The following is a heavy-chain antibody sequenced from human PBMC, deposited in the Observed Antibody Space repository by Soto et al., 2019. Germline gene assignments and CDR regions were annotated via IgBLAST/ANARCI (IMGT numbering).Heavy chain of an antibody. J-gene: IGHJ5*02. CDR2: IYHSGST. V-gene: IGHV4-4*02. CDR1: GGSISSSNW. D-gene: IGHD2-2*01. CDR3: ARVFIVVVPAPDPAWFDP. Sequence: QVQLQESGPGLVKPSGTLSLTCAVSGGSISSSNWWSWVRQPPGKGLEWIGEIYHSGSTNYNPSLKSRVTISVDKSKNQFSLKLSSVTAADAAVYYCARVFIVVVPAPDPAWFDPWGQGTLVTVSS.